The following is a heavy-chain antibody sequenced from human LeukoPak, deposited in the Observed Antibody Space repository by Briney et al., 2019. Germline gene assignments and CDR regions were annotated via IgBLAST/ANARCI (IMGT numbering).Heavy chain of an antibody. CDR1: GYTFTSYD. D-gene: IGHD6-6*01. Sequence: ASVKVSCKASGYTFTSYDINWVRQATGQGLEWMGWMNPNSGDAGYAQKFQGRLTITRNTSISTAYMELSSLRSEDTAVYYCARGKAARPTRNWFDPWGQGTLVTVSS. J-gene: IGHJ5*02. CDR3: ARGKAARPTRNWFDP. CDR2: MNPNSGDA. V-gene: IGHV1-8*03.